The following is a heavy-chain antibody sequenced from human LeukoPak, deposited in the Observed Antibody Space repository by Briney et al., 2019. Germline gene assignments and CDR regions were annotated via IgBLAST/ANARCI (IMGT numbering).Heavy chain of an antibody. D-gene: IGHD3-10*01. V-gene: IGHV3-48*04. Sequence: GGSLRLSCAASGFTFSYYGMNWVRQAPGKGLEWISYSSTSSSTNYHADSVKGRFTISRDNAKKSLSLQMNSLRAEDTAVYYCARGGSDGMDVWGQGTTVTVSS. CDR1: GFTFSYYG. CDR2: SSTSSSTN. CDR3: ARGGSDGMDV. J-gene: IGHJ6*02.